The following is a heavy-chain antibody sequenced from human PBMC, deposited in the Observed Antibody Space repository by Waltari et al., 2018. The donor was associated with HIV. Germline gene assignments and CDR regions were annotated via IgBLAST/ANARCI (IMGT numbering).Heavy chain of an antibody. J-gene: IGHJ4*02. CDR1: GGSISGYY. D-gene: IGHD3-16*01. CDR3: ARENDTSWRALGH. CDR2: MSTSGST. V-gene: IGHV4-4*07. Sequence: QVQLQESGPGLVKPSETLSLTCTVSGGSISGYYWSWIRQPGGKGLEWIGRMSTSGSTNYTASRGSRVTMSVDTSKNQFSLKLSSVTAADTAVYYCARENDTSWRALGHWGQGTLVTVSS.